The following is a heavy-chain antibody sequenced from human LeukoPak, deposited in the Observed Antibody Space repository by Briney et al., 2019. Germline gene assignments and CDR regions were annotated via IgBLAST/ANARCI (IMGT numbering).Heavy chain of an antibody. J-gene: IGHJ6*02. V-gene: IGHV3-21*01. D-gene: IGHD2-2*01. Sequence: GGSLRLSCAASEFTFSSYSMNWVRQAPGKGLEWVSSISSSSSYIYYADSVEGRFTISRDNAKNSLYLQMNSLRAEDTAVYYCARRVISTKSYFYYGMDVWGQGTTVTVSS. CDR3: ARRVISTKSYFYYGMDV. CDR1: EFTFSSYS. CDR2: ISSSSSYI.